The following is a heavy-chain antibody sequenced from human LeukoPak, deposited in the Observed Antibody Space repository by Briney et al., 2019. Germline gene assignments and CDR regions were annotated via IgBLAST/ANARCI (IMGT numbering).Heavy chain of an antibody. CDR2: IYSGGST. V-gene: IGHV3-53*01. CDR1: GFTVSSNY. Sequence: GGSLRLSCAASGFTVSSNYMSWVRQAPGKGLEWVSVIYSGGSTYYADPVKGRFTISRDNSKNTLYLQMNSLRAEDTAVYYCARLTVLWDYFDYWGQGTLVTVSS. CDR3: ARLTVLWDYFDY. J-gene: IGHJ4*02. D-gene: IGHD4-17*01.